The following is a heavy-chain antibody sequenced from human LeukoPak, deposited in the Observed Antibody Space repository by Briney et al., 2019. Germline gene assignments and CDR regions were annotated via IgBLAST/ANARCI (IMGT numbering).Heavy chain of an antibody. Sequence: PGGSLRLSCAASGFTFSSYAMNWVRQAPGKGLEWVSAISGSGGSTYYADSVKGRFTISRDNSKNTLYLQMNSLRAEDTAVYYCAKYDILTGYGIDYWGQGTLVTVSS. CDR2: ISGSGGST. CDR1: GFTFSSYA. D-gene: IGHD3-9*01. J-gene: IGHJ4*02. V-gene: IGHV3-23*01. CDR3: AKYDILTGYGIDY.